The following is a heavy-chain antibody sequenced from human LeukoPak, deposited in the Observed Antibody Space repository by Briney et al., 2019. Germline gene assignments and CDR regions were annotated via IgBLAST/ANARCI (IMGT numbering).Heavy chain of an antibody. CDR2: IRSKSYGGTT. Sequence: PGGSLRLSCTTSGFTFGDHAMSWVRQAPGKGLEWVGFIRSKSYGGTTGYAASVKGRFTISRDDSKSIAYLQMDSLKTDDTAMYYCTRGPTHQWLYYGMDVWGQGTTVTVSS. D-gene: IGHD5-24*01. J-gene: IGHJ6*02. CDR3: TRGPTHQWLYYGMDV. V-gene: IGHV3-49*04. CDR1: GFTFGDHA.